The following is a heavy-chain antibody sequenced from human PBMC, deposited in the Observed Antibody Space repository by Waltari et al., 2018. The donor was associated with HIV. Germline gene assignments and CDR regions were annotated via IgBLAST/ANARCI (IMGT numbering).Heavy chain of an antibody. CDR1: GFPFSNSG. CDR2: ISYDGNNK. Sequence: QVQLVESGGGVVQPGRSLRLSCAASGFPFSNSGMHWVRQAPGKGLEWVAVISYDGNNKNYAESVKGRFTISRDNSKNTLYLQMNSLRADDTALYYCVKDRGTFTMINEYWGQGTLVTVSS. CDR3: VKDRGTFTMINEY. J-gene: IGHJ4*02. D-gene: IGHD3-22*01. V-gene: IGHV3-30*18.